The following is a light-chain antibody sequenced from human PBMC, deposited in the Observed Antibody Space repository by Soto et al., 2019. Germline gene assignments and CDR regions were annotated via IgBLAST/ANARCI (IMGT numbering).Light chain of an antibody. CDR1: QSVSSN. J-gene: IGKJ1*01. V-gene: IGKV3-15*01. CDR3: QHYNTWPRT. Sequence: EIVMTQSPATLSVSPGERATLSCRASQSVSSNLAWYQQKPGQAPRLLIYGASTRATGIPARFSGSGSGTEFTLTISSLQSEDFEVYYCQHYNTWPRTFGQGTKVEIK. CDR2: GAS.